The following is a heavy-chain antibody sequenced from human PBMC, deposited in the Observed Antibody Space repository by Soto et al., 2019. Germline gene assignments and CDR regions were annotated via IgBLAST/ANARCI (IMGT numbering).Heavy chain of an antibody. V-gene: IGHV4-39*01. Sequence: SETLSLTCTVSGGSISSSSYYWGWIRQPPGKGLEWIGSIYYSGSTYYNPSLKSRVTISVDTSKNQFSLKLSSVTAADTAVYYCARIVVPAAMKYYYYYYMDVWGKGTTVTVSS. CDR3: ARIVVPAAMKYYYYYYMDV. CDR1: GGSISSSSYY. J-gene: IGHJ6*03. CDR2: IYYSGST. D-gene: IGHD2-2*01.